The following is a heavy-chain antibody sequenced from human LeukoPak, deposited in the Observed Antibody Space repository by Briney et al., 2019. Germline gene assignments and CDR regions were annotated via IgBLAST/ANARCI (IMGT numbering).Heavy chain of an antibody. CDR2: INHSGSA. V-gene: IGHV4-34*01. D-gene: IGHD3-3*01. J-gene: IGHJ4*02. CDR3: ARGGVFGVVRGYY. CDR1: GGSFSGYY. Sequence: SETLSLTCAVYGGSFSGYYWSWIRQPPGKGLEWIGEINHSGSAKYNPSLKSRGTISVDTSKNQFSLKLSSVTAADTAVYYCARGGVFGVVRGYYWGQGTLVTVSS.